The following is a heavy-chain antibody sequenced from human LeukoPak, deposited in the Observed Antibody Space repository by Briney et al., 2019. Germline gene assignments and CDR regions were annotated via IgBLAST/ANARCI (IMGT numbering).Heavy chain of an antibody. D-gene: IGHD6-13*01. CDR3: ARDSPYSSSSLGFDY. CDR2: ISAYNGNT. CDR1: GYIFTSYG. J-gene: IGHJ4*02. V-gene: IGHV1-18*01. Sequence: ASVKVSCKASGYIFTSYGVSWVRQAPGQGLEWMGWISAYNGNTNYPQKLQGRVTMTTDTSTNTAYIELRSLTSDDTAVYYCARDSPYSSSSLGFDYWGRGTLVTVSS.